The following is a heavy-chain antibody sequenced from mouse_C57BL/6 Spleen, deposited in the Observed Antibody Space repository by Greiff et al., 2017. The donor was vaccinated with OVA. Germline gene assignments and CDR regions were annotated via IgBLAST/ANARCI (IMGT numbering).Heavy chain of an antibody. CDR2: ISYDGSN. CDR1: GYSITSGYY. J-gene: IGHJ2*01. Sequence: EVKLQESGPGLVKPSQSLSLTCSVTGYSITSGYYWNWIRQFPGNKLEWMGYISYDGSNNYNPTLKNRISITRDTSKNQFFLKLNSVTTEDTATYDCARDYDGGYFDYWGQGATLTVSS. CDR3: ARDYDGGYFDY. V-gene: IGHV3-6*01. D-gene: IGHD2-3*01.